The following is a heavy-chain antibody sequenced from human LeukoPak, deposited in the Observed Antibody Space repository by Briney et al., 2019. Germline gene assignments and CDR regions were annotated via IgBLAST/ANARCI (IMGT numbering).Heavy chain of an antibody. Sequence: SETLSLTCAVSGGSISSGGYSWSWIRQPPGKGLEWIGYIYYSGSTYYNPSLKSRATISVDTSKNHFSLKLSSVTAADTAVYYCARGAYFYGSGINWFDPWGQGTLITVSS. CDR2: IYYSGST. D-gene: IGHD3-10*01. J-gene: IGHJ5*02. CDR1: GGSISSGGYS. V-gene: IGHV4-30-4*07. CDR3: ARGAYFYGSGINWFDP.